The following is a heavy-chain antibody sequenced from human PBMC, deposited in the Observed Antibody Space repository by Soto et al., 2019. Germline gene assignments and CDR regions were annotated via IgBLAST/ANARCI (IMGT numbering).Heavy chain of an antibody. D-gene: IGHD2-21*02. Sequence: EVQLVESGGGLVQPGGSLRLSCAASGFTFNDYWMHWVRQGPGKGLVWVSRINSDGSRTDYADSVKDRFTISRDNAKNTLYLQMNSLRAEDTAVYHCARVSAVTATYTLDPWGQGTLVTVSS. J-gene: IGHJ5*02. V-gene: IGHV3-74*01. CDR1: GFTFNDYW. CDR2: INSDGSRT. CDR3: ARVSAVTATYTLDP.